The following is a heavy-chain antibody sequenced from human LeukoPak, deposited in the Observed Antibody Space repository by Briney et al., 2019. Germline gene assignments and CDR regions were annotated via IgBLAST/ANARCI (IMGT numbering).Heavy chain of an antibody. CDR2: INTDGSST. J-gene: IGHJ4*02. CDR3: ARGRIAAEYDY. CDR1: GFTFSSYA. D-gene: IGHD6-6*01. Sequence: GGSLRLSCAASGFTFSSYAMSWVRQAPGKGLVWVSRINTDGSSTRYADSVKGRFTISRDNAKNTLYLQMNSLRAEDTAVYYCARGRIAAEYDYWGQGTLVTVSS. V-gene: IGHV3-74*01.